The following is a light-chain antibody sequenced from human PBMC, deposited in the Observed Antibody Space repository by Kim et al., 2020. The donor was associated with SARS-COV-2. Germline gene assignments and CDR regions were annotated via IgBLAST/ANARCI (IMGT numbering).Light chain of an antibody. CDR2: DVS. CDR3: SSYTSSSTPYV. CDR1: SSDVGGYNY. Sequence: QSITISCTGTSSDVGGYNYVSWYQQHPGKAPKLMIYDVSKRPSGVSNRFSGSKSGNTDSLTIYGLQAEDEADYYCSSYTSSSTPYVFGTGTKVTVL. J-gene: IGLJ1*01. V-gene: IGLV2-14*04.